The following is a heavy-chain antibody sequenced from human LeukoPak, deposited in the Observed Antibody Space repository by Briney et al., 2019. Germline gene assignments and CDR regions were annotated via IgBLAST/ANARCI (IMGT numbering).Heavy chain of an antibody. V-gene: IGHV1-3*01. D-gene: IGHD6-19*01. CDR1: GYTFTSYA. Sequence: ASVEVSCKASGYTFTSYAMHWVRQAPGQRLEWMGWISAGNGNTKYSQKFQGRVTITRDTSASTAYMELSSLRSEDTAVYYCARYGHSSGWYPFDYWGQGTLVTVSS. J-gene: IGHJ4*02. CDR2: ISAGNGNT. CDR3: ARYGHSSGWYPFDY.